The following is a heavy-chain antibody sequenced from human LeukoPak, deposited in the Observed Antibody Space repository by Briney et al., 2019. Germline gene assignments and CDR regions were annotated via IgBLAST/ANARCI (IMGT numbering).Heavy chain of an antibody. J-gene: IGHJ6*02. V-gene: IGHV3-73*01. CDR1: GFTFSGSA. CDR3: TYIVATTNYGMDV. Sequence: PGGSLRLSCAASGFTFSGSAMHWVRQASGKGLEWVGRIRSKANSYATAYAASVKGRFTISRDDSKNTAYLQMNSLKPEDTAVYYCTYIVATTNYGMDVWGQGTTVTVSS. D-gene: IGHD5-12*01. CDR2: IRSKANSYAT.